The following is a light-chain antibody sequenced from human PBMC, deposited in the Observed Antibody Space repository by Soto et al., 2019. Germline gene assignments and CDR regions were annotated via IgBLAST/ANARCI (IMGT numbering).Light chain of an antibody. Sequence: ELVLTQSPGTLSLSPGERATLSCRASQSVTSYLAWYQQKPGQAPRLLIYGASSRATGIPDRFSGSGSGTDFTLTSSRLEPEDFAVYYCQQYRSSPPLTFGGGTKVDIK. CDR2: GAS. CDR3: QQYRSSPPLT. CDR1: QSVTSY. J-gene: IGKJ4*01. V-gene: IGKV3-20*01.